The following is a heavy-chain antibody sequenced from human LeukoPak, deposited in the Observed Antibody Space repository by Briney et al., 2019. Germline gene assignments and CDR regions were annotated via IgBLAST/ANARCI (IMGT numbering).Heavy chain of an antibody. CDR3: ARLRDSNYPNYYYYYGMDV. CDR2: IYYSGST. J-gene: IGHJ6*02. Sequence: SETLSLTCTVSGGSISSSSYYWGWIRQPPGKGLEWIGSIYYSGSTYYNPSLKSRVTISVDTSKNQFSLKLSSVTAADTAVYYCARLRDSNYPNYYYYYGMDVWGQGTTVTVS. D-gene: IGHD4-4*01. V-gene: IGHV4-39*07. CDR1: GGSISSSSYY.